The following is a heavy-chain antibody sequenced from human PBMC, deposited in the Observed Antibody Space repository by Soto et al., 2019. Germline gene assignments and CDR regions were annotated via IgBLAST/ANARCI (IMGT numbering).Heavy chain of an antibody. CDR2: INADYGNT. D-gene: IGHD5-18*01. J-gene: IGHJ6*02. Sequence: QAQLVQSGAEVRKPGASVKVSCKASGYTFYSHSISWVRQAPGQGLEWMGRINADYGNTQYAQKFRRRVTMTTDTSTTTVYMELTNLRSDDTAVYYCARCIQGDYYYGMDVWGQGTTVTVSS. CDR3: ARCIQGDYYYGMDV. CDR1: GYTFYSHS. V-gene: IGHV1-18*01.